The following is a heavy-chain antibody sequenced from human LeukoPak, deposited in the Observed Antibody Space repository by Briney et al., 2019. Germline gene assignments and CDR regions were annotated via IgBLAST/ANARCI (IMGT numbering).Heavy chain of an antibody. Sequence: GRSLRLSCAASGFTFSSYGMHWVRQAPGKGLEWVAVISYDGSNKYYADSVKGRFTISRDNSKNTLYLQMNSLRAEDTAVYYCAKNYDSSGYYARMDVWGQGTTVTVSS. V-gene: IGHV3-30*18. CDR2: ISYDGSNK. D-gene: IGHD3-22*01. J-gene: IGHJ6*02. CDR1: GFTFSSYG. CDR3: AKNYDSSGYYARMDV.